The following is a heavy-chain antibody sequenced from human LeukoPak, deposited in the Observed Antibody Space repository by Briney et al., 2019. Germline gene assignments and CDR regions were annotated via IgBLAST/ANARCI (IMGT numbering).Heavy chain of an antibody. CDR2: IYYSGST. J-gene: IGHJ4*02. CDR3: ARTHITMVRGVIAAVFDY. Sequence: PSETLSLTCTVSGGSISSSSYYWGWIRQPPGKGLEWIGSIYYSGSTYYNPSLKSRVTISVDRSKNQFSLKLSSVTAADTAVYYCARTHITMVRGVIAAVFDYWGQGTLVTVSS. D-gene: IGHD3-10*01. V-gene: IGHV4-39*07. CDR1: GGSISSSSYY.